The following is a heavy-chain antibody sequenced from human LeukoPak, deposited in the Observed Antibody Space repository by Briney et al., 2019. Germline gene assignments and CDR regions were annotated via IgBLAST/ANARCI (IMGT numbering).Heavy chain of an antibody. J-gene: IGHJ4*02. CDR2: IIHSGST. Sequence: SETLSLTCAVYGGSFSGYYWSWIRQPPGKGLEWIGEIIHSGSTNYNPSLKSRVTISVDTSKNQFSLKLSSVTAADTAVYYCASQTYYDILTGYCHFDYWGQGTLVTVSS. D-gene: IGHD3-9*01. CDR3: ASQTYYDILTGYCHFDY. CDR1: GGSFSGYY. V-gene: IGHV4-34*12.